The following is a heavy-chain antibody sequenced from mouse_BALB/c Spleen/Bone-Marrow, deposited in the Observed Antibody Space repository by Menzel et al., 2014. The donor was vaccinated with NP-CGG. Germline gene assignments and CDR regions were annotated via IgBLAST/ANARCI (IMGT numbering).Heavy chain of an antibody. V-gene: IGHV1S132*01. J-gene: IGHJ2*01. CDR1: GYTFTSYW. CDR2: IFPGTGTT. Sequence: VQLVESGAELVKLGASVKLSCKTSGYTFTSYWIQWVKQRPGQGLGWIGEIFPGTGTTYYNEKFKGKATLTIDTSSSTAYMQLSSLTSEDSAVYFCASRDSSGYVPDYWGQGTTLTVSS. D-gene: IGHD3-2*01. CDR3: ASRDSSGYVPDY.